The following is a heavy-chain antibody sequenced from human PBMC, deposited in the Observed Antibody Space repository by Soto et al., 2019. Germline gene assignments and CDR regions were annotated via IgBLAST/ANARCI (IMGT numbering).Heavy chain of an antibody. CDR1: RFRVSDYY. V-gene: IGHV3-11*01. CDR2: ISSSGTTI. Sequence: GGSLRLSCEAPRFRVSDYYMSWVRQAPGKGLEWVSFISSSGTTIYYADSVKGGFTISRDNAKNSRFLQMNSLRVEDTAVYYCASSEGNYDYYSLDVWGQGTTVTVSS. CDR3: ASSEGNYDYYSLDV. J-gene: IGHJ6*02.